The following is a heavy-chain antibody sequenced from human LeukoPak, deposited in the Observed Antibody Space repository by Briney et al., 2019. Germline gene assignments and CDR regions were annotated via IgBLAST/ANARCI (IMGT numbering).Heavy chain of an antibody. CDR1: GFTFDDYT. Sequence: GGSLRLSCAASGFTFDDYTMHWVRQAPGKGLEWVSLISWDGGSTYYADSVKGRFTISRDNSKNFLYLQMNSLRTEDTALYYCAKAQYDSSGYYVSGIDYWGQGTLVTVSS. V-gene: IGHV3-43*01. D-gene: IGHD3-22*01. J-gene: IGHJ4*02. CDR2: ISWDGGST. CDR3: AKAQYDSSGYYVSGIDY.